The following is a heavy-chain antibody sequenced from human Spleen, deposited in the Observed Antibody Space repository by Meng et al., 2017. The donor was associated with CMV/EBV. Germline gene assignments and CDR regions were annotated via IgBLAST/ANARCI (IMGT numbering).Heavy chain of an antibody. CDR2: VSFDGSNT. V-gene: IGHV3-30*04. D-gene: IGHD5-18*01. CDR3: ARDPRYSTGYRLLNF. J-gene: IGHJ4*02. CDR1: GFSFSKYA. Sequence: GESLKISCAASGFSFSKYAMHWVRQPPGKGLEWVAIVSFDGSNTYYADSVMGRFTISRDNPKNTLYLQRNSLRPEDTALYYCARDPRYSTGYRLLNFWGQGTLVTVSS.